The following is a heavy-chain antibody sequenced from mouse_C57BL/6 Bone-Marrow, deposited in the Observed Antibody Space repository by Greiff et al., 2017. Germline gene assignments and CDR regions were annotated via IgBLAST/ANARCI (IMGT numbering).Heavy chain of an antibody. CDR3: ARGVYYDSDY. D-gene: IGHD2-4*01. Sequence: QVQLQQSGPALVKPGASVTLSCKASGYTFTSYDINWVKQRPGPGLEWIGWIYPRDGSTKYNGKFKGKATLTVDPSSSTAYMERHSLTSEDSAVYFCARGVYYDSDYWGQGTTLTVSS. CDR1: GYTFTSYD. CDR2: IYPRDGST. J-gene: IGHJ2*01. V-gene: IGHV1-85*01.